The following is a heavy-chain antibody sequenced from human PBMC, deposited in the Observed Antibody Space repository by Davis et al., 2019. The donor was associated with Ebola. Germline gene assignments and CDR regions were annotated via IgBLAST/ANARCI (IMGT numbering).Heavy chain of an antibody. D-gene: IGHD1-26*01. Sequence: MPSETLSLTCTVSGGSISSYYWSWIRQPPGKGLEWIGYIYYSGSTNYNPSLKSRVTISVDTSTNQFSLKLSSVTAADTAVYYCARAVWGKGYYYGMDVWGQGTTVTVSS. CDR2: IYYSGST. CDR3: ARAVWGKGYYYGMDV. V-gene: IGHV4-59*01. CDR1: GGSISSYY. J-gene: IGHJ6*02.